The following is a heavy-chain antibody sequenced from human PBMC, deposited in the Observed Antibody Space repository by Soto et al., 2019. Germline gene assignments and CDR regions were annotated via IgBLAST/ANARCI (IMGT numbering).Heavy chain of an antibody. J-gene: IGHJ4*02. D-gene: IGHD5-12*01. CDR3: ARWLQSDKTFDY. CDR2: IIPILGIA. CDR1: GGTFSSYT. V-gene: IGHV1-69*02. Sequence: SVKVSCKASGGTFSSYTISWVRQAPGQGLEWMGRIIPILGIANYAQKFQGRVTITADKSTSTAYMELSSLRSEDTAVYYCARWLQSDKTFDYWGQGTLVTVSS.